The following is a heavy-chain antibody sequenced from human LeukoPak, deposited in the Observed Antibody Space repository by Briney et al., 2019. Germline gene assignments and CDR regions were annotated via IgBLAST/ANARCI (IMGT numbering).Heavy chain of an antibody. CDR3: ASHSGSYYYGY. J-gene: IGHJ4*02. D-gene: IGHD1-26*01. CDR2: IYHSGST. CDR1: GGSISSSNW. V-gene: IGHV4-4*02. Sequence: SETLSLTCAVSGGSISSSNWWSWVRQPPGKGLVWIGEIYHSGSTNYNPSLKSRVTISVDKSKNQFSLKLSSVTAADTAVYYCASHSGSYYYGYWGQGTLVTVSS.